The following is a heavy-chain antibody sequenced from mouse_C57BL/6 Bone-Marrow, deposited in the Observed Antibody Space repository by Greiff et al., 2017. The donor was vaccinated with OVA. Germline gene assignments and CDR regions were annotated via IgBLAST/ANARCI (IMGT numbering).Heavy chain of an antibody. CDR3: ARVGDYDYGFDY. CDR2: IHPNSGST. Sequence: VQLQQPGAELVKPGASVKLSCKASGYTFTSYWMHWVKQRPGQGLEWIGMIHPNSGSTNYNEKFKSKATLTVDKSSSTAYMQLSSLTSEDSAVYYCARVGDYDYGFDYWGQGTTLTVSS. V-gene: IGHV1-64*01. CDR1: GYTFTSYW. D-gene: IGHD2-4*01. J-gene: IGHJ2*01.